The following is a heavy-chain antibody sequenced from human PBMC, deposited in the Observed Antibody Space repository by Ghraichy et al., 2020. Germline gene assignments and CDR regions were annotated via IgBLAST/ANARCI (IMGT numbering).Heavy chain of an antibody. CDR3: ARGSTVVRFFYYDGMDV. CDR2: FLIISRTK. Sequence: GGSLRLSCVGSGFPFSSYSMNWVRQSPGRVLNWFSSFLIISRTKSYADSVKGRFTISRDKPQNSLYLQMNSLRDDDTAVYYCARGSTVVRFFYYDGMDVWGPGTTVTVSS. V-gene: IGHV3-48*02. CDR1: GFPFSSYS. D-gene: IGHD4-23*01. J-gene: IGHJ6*02.